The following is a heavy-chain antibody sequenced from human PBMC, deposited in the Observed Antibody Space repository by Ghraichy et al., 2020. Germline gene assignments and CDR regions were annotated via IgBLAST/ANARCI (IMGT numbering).Heavy chain of an antibody. J-gene: IGHJ5*02. V-gene: IGHV3-66*01. CDR3: AREDTTNYFDP. Sequence: GALRLSCEASGFSVTKYYMGWVRQAPGKGLEWVSILYSNGSPYYADSVKGRFAISRDNSQNTLYLQMNSLRAEDTAVYYCAREDTTNYFDPWGQGTLVTVSS. CDR2: LYSNGSP. D-gene: IGHD1-1*01. CDR1: GFSVTKYY.